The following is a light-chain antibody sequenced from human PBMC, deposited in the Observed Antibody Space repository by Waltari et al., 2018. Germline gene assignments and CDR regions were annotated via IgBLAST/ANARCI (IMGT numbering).Light chain of an antibody. CDR1: PFRSKR. CDR3: QVWDSSGDYVV. V-gene: IGLV3-21*04. Sequence: SYVLTQPPSASVAPGQPARLPFGGHPFRSKRVNWFQQKPGQAPVLILSYDNDRPSGVSERFSGSKSGNSATLTISRVDAGDEADYYCQVWDSSGDYVVFGGGTKLTVV. CDR2: YDN. J-gene: IGLJ2*01.